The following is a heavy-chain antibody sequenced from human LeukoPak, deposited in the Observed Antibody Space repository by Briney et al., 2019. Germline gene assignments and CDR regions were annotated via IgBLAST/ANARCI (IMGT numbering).Heavy chain of an antibody. CDR2: ISWDGGST. Sequence: GGSLRLSCVASGFTFDDYTMHWVRQAPGKGLEWVSLISWDGGSTYYADSVKGRFTISRDNSKNSLYLQMNSLRTEDTALYYCAKDIIGATTFVFDYWGQGTLVTVSS. D-gene: IGHD1-26*01. J-gene: IGHJ4*02. CDR1: GFTFDDYT. V-gene: IGHV3-43*01. CDR3: AKDIIGATTFVFDY.